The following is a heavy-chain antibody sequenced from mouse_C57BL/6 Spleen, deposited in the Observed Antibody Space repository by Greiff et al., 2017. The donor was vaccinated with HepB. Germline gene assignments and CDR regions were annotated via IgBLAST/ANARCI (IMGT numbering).Heavy chain of an antibody. CDR3: ARSGTAQATDFDY. CDR2: IDPSDSYT. CDR1: GYTFTSYW. J-gene: IGHJ2*01. Sequence: QVQLQQPGAELVMPGASVKLSCKASGYTFTSYWMHWVKQRPGQGLEWIGEIDPSDSYTNYNQKFKGKSTLTVDKSSSTAYMQLRSLTSEDSAVYYCARSGTAQATDFDYWGQGTTLTVSS. V-gene: IGHV1-69*01. D-gene: IGHD3-2*02.